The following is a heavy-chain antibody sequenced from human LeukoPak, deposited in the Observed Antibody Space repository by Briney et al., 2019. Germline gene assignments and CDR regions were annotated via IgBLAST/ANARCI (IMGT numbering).Heavy chain of an antibody. CDR1: GYTFTSYG. D-gene: IGHD6-19*01. Sequence: GASVKVSCKASGYTFTSYGISWVRQATGQGLEWMGWISAYKGKTNYEPKPQGRVTITTEKSTSTAYMELRRRRSDDAAVYYWARGDSSGWYVDYWGEGTLVTVSS. J-gene: IGHJ4*02. V-gene: IGHV1-18*01. CDR2: ISAYKGKT. CDR3: ARGDSSGWYVDY.